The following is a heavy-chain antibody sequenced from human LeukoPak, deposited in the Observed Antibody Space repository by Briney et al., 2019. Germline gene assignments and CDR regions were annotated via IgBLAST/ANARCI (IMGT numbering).Heavy chain of an antibody. Sequence: PSQTLSLTCTVSGGSISSGGYYWGWLRQHPGRGLEWIGYIYYSGSTYYNPSLKSRVTISVDTSKNQFSLKLSSVTAADTAVYYCARLSSAPGLYYFDYWGQGTLVTVSS. CDR3: ARLSSAPGLYYFDY. V-gene: IGHV4-31*03. CDR1: GGSISSGGYY. D-gene: IGHD3-10*01. J-gene: IGHJ4*02. CDR2: IYYSGST.